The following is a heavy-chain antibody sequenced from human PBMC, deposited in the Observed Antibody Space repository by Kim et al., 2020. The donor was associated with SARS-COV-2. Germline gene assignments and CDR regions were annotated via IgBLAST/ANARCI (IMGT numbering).Heavy chain of an antibody. Sequence: SETLSLTCAVYGGSFSGYYWSWIRQPPGKGLEWIGEINHSGSTNYNPSLKSRVTISVDTSKNQFSLKLSSVTAADTAVYYCARGYGSGSYRYVTPLDPWGQGTLVTVSS. CDR1: GGSFSGYY. D-gene: IGHD3-10*01. V-gene: IGHV4-34*01. J-gene: IGHJ5*02. CDR3: ARGYGSGSYRYVTPLDP. CDR2: INHSGST.